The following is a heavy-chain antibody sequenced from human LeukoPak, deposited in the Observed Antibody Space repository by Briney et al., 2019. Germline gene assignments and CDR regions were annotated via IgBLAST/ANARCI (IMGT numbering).Heavy chain of an antibody. Sequence: PSETLSLTCAVYGGSISSYYWSWIRQPPGKGLEWIGYIYYSGSTNYNPSLKSRVTISVDTSKNQFSLKLSSVTAADTAVYYCARDQGPLYYYDSSQNWFDPWGQGTLVTVSS. CDR1: GGSISSYY. CDR3: ARDQGPLYYYDSSQNWFDP. V-gene: IGHV4-59*01. J-gene: IGHJ5*02. CDR2: IYYSGST. D-gene: IGHD3-22*01.